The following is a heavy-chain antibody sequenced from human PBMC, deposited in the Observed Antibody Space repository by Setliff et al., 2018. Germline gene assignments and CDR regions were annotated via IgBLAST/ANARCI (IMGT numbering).Heavy chain of an antibody. Sequence: PSETLSLTCTVSGGSISNYYWSWVRQPAGKGLEWIGRIYSSGYTNYNPSLKSRVTMSVDMSKNQFSLKLRSVTAADTAVYYCAREETHNDSTGNLVPYYVDYWGQGAPVTVSS. CDR2: IYSSGYT. CDR1: GGSISNYY. J-gene: IGHJ4*02. D-gene: IGHD3-22*01. CDR3: AREETHNDSTGNLVPYYVDY. V-gene: IGHV4-4*07.